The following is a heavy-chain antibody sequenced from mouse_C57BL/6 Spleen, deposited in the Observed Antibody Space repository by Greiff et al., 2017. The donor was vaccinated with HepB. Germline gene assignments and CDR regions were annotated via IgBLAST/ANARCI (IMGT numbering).Heavy chain of an antibody. J-gene: IGHJ2*01. CDR3: ASYYDYERYYFDY. CDR1: GYSITSGYY. V-gene: IGHV3-6*01. Sequence: EVQLVESGPGLVKPSQSLSLTCSVTGYSITSGYYWNWIRQFPGNKLEWMGYISYDGSNNYNPSLKNRISITRDTSKNQFFLKLNSVTTEDTATYYCASYYDYERYYFDYWGQGTTLTVSS. CDR2: ISYDGSN. D-gene: IGHD2-4*01.